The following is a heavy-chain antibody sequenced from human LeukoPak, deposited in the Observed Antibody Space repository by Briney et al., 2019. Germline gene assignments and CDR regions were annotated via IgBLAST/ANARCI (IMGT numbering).Heavy chain of an antibody. CDR2: ISWNSGSI. Sequence: GGSLRLSCAASGFTFDGYAMHWVRQAPGKGLEWVSGISWNSGSIGYADSVKGRFTISRDNAKNSLYLQMNSLRAEDTALYYCAKDLSYSSSSGVDYWGQGTLVTVSS. CDR3: AKDLSYSSSSGVDY. CDR1: GFTFDGYA. D-gene: IGHD6-6*01. J-gene: IGHJ4*02. V-gene: IGHV3-9*01.